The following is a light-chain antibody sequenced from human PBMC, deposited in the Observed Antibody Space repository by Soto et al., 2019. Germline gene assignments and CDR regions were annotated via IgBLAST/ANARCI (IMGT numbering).Light chain of an antibody. CDR2: DVS. Sequence: QSALTQPASVSGSPGQSITISCAGTSSDVGAYKYVSWYQQHADKAPKLLIYDVSSRSSGISDRFSGSKSGNTASLTIIGVQADDEAHYYCSSYAGTSIPYVVFGGGTKLTVL. J-gene: IGLJ2*01. V-gene: IGLV2-14*03. CDR3: SSYAGTSIPYVV. CDR1: SSDVGAYKY.